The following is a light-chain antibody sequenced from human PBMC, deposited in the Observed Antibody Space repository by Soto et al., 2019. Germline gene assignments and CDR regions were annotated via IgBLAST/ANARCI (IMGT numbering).Light chain of an antibody. CDR2: AAT. CDR3: SWSFGSLYL. CDR1: QSISSY. V-gene: IGKV1-39*01. J-gene: IGKJ4*01. Sequence: MTQSPSSLAASVGDRVTITCRASQSISSYFNWYQQKPGKAPKLLIYAATSLQSGVPSRFSGSGSGTEFSVTFSSRLPVDSATYSCSWSFGSLYLFG.